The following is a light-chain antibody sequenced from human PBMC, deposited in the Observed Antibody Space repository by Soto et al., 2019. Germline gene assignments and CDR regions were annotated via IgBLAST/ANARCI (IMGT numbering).Light chain of an antibody. CDR1: SSNIGAGYD. CDR3: QSYDSSLSVVYV. J-gene: IGLJ1*01. Sequence: QSVLTQPPSVSGAPGQRVTISCTGSSSNIGAGYDVHWYQQLPGTAPKLLIYGNSNRPSGVPDRFSGSKSGTSASLAISGLQAEDEAEYYCQSYDSSLSVVYVFGTGTKLTVL. V-gene: IGLV1-40*01. CDR2: GNS.